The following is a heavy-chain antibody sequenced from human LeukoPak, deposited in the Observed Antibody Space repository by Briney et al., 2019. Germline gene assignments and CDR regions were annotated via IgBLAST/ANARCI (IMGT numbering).Heavy chain of an antibody. Sequence: PGRSLRLSCAASGFTFSSYAMHWVRQAPGKGLEWVAVISYDGSNKYYADSVKGRFTISRDNSKNTLYLQMNSLRAEGTAVYYCARDYYDSSGYYDYWGQGTLVTVSS. CDR1: GFTFSSYA. J-gene: IGHJ4*02. D-gene: IGHD3-22*01. CDR2: ISYDGSNK. CDR3: ARDYYDSSGYYDY. V-gene: IGHV3-30*04.